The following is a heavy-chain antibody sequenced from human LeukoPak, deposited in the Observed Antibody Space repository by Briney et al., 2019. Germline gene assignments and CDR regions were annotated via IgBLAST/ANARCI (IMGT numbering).Heavy chain of an antibody. Sequence: SETLSLTCAVSGGSFFGSHWNWIRQSPEKGLEWIGEINHSGRTIYNPSLKSRVTISVDTSKSQFFLKLTSVTAADTAVYYCARDPTTVVPLPYYFDFWGQGTLVTVSA. D-gene: IGHD4-23*01. J-gene: IGHJ4*02. V-gene: IGHV4-34*01. CDR1: GGSFFGSH. CDR3: ARDPTTVVPLPYYFDF. CDR2: INHSGRT.